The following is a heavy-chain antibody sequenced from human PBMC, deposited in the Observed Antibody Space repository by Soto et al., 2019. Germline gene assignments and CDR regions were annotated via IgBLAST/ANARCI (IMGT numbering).Heavy chain of an antibody. CDR3: VGEVGFQLIY. J-gene: IGHJ4*02. D-gene: IGHD2-2*01. CDR1: GFTFSTHS. CDR2: ITSSGVTM. V-gene: IGHV3-48*01. Sequence: PGGSLRLSCAASGFTFSTHSVNWVRQAPGKGLEWISYITSSGVTMYADSVKGRFTISRDNAKNSLYLQMNSLGVDDTAVYFCVGEVGFQLIYWGQGTLVTVSS.